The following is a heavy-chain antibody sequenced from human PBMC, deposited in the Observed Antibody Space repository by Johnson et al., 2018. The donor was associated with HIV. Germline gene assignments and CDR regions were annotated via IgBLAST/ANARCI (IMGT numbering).Heavy chain of an antibody. CDR2: IYSGGST. J-gene: IGHJ3*02. CDR1: GFTVSNNY. Sequence: VQLVESGGGLVQPGGSLRLSCAASGFTVSNNYMSWVRQAPGKGLEWVSVIYSGGSTYYADSVKGRFTISRDNSKNTLYLQMNSLRAEDTAVYYCARGGGTMDDAFDIWGQGTMVTVSS. D-gene: IGHD3-10*01. V-gene: IGHV3-66*01. CDR3: ARGGGTMDDAFDI.